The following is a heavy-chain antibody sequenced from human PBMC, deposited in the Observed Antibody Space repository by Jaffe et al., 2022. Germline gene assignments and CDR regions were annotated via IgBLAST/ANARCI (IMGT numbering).Heavy chain of an antibody. CDR1: GFTFDDYA. CDR3: AKGPLVQGAPLGGYFDY. D-gene: IGHD3-10*01. Sequence: EVQLVESGGGLVQPGRSLRLSCAASGFTFDDYAMHWVRQAPGKGLEWVSGISWNSGSIGYADSVKGRFTISRDNAKNSLYLQMNSLRAEDTALYYCAKGPLVQGAPLGGYFDYWGQGTLVTVSS. CDR2: ISWNSGSI. J-gene: IGHJ4*02. V-gene: IGHV3-9*01.